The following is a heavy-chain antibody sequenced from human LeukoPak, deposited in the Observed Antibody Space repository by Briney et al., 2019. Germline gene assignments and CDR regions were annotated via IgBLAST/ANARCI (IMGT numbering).Heavy chain of an antibody. J-gene: IGHJ4*02. D-gene: IGHD4-17*01. CDR2: IDSSGSYT. CDR1: GFAFGNYA. V-gene: IGHV3-23*01. Sequence: PGGSLRLSCAASGFAFGNYAMGWVRQAPGKGLEWVSSIDSSGSYTPSADSVKGRFTISRDYSQNTVYLQMNSLRAEDTALYSCAKISTVTENFHHWGQGTLVTVSS. CDR3: AKISTVTENFHH.